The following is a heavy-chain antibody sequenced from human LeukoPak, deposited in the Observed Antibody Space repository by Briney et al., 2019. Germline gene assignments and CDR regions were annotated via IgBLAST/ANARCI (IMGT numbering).Heavy chain of an antibody. V-gene: IGHV1-8*01. Sequence: ASVKVSCKASGYTFSSFDINWLRQATGQGLEWMGWINPNSDKTGYAQKFQGRVTMTRDTSTNTAYMELRSLTSEDTAVYFCAVRGRNYIYDFWGQGPLVIVSS. CDR2: INPNSDKT. CDR3: AVRGRNYIYDF. D-gene: IGHD3-3*01. J-gene: IGHJ4*02. CDR1: GYTFSSFD.